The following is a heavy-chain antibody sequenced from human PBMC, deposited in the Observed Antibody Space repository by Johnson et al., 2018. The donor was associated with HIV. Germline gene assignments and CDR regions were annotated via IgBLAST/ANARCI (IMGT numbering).Heavy chain of an antibody. J-gene: IGHJ3*02. D-gene: IGHD3-22*01. CDR1: GFTFSSYW. CDR2: ILFDGSNK. V-gene: IGHV3-33*06. Sequence: QVQLVESGGGLVQPGGSLRLSCAASGFTFSSYWMHWVRHAPWKGLEWVAVILFDGSNKYYADSVKGRFTISRDNSKNTLYLQMNSLRAEDTAVYYFAKDPGITRIAHAFDIWGQGTMVTVSS. CDR3: AKDPGITRIAHAFDI.